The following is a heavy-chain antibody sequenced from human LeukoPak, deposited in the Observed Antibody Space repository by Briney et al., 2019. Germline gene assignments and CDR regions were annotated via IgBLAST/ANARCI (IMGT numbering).Heavy chain of an antibody. D-gene: IGHD2-2*01. CDR1: GFTFTSYG. CDR2: IRYYGSKT. Sequence: GGSLRLSCAASGFTFTSYGMHWVRQAPGKGLEWVAFIRYYGSKTFYADSVKGRFTISRDNAKNSLYLQMNSLRAEDTAVYYCARVGGCSSTSCYDWFDPWGQGTLVTVSS. J-gene: IGHJ5*02. CDR3: ARVGGCSSTSCYDWFDP. V-gene: IGHV3-30*02.